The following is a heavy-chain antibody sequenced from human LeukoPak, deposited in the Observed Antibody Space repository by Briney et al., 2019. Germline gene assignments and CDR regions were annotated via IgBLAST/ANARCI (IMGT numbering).Heavy chain of an antibody. Sequence: PSETLSLTCTVSGGSISSSSYYWGWIRQPPGKGLEWIGSIYYSGSTYYNPSLKSRVTISVDTSKNQFSLKLSSVTAADTAVYYCARDGMRLGIVSWGQGTLVTVSS. CDR1: GGSISSSSYY. V-gene: IGHV4-39*07. D-gene: IGHD7-27*01. CDR2: IYYSGST. CDR3: ARDGMRLGIVS. J-gene: IGHJ4*02.